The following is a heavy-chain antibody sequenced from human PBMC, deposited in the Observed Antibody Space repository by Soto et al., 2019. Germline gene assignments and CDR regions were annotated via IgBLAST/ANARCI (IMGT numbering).Heavy chain of an antibody. J-gene: IGHJ5*02. V-gene: IGHV1-69*02. CDR2: IIPILGIA. Sequence: QVQLVQSGAEVKKPGSSVKVSCKASGGTFSSYTISWVRQAPGQGLEWMGRIIPILGIANYAQKFQGRVTITADNSTSTAYMGLSSLRSEDTAVYCCARSGLRGSGYDTMDWCDPWGQGTLVTVSS. CDR1: GGTFSSYT. CDR3: ARSGLRGSGYDTMDWCDP. D-gene: IGHD5-12*01.